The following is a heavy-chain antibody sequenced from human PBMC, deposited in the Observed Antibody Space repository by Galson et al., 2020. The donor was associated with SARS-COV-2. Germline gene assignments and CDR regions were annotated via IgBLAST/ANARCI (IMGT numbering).Heavy chain of an antibody. CDR1: EFTFSNYA. CDR3: TKSSGRYFLVYLVW. D-gene: IGHD3-10*01. CDR2: ITGNGGSA. J-gene: IGHJ4*02. Sequence: GGSLRLSCEASEFTFSNYAMTWVRQTPGRGLEWVSTITGNGGSASYADSVKGRFAISRDNSKNMVFLQMNSLRVEDTAIYYCTKSSGRYFLVYLVWWGPGTLVTVSS. V-gene: IGHV3-23*01.